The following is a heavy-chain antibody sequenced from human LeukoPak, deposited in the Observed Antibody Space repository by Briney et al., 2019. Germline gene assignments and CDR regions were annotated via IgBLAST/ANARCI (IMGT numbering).Heavy chain of an antibody. Sequence: SVKVSCKAFGGTFISYAISWVRQAPGQGLEWMGGIIPIFGTANYAQKFQGRVTITTDESTSTAYMELSSLRSEDTAVYYCATRKGYCSSTSCYTNYYYYYYMDVWGKGTTVTVSS. CDR2: IIPIFGTA. D-gene: IGHD2-2*02. V-gene: IGHV1-69*05. J-gene: IGHJ6*03. CDR3: ATRKGYCSSTSCYTNYYYYYYMDV. CDR1: GGTFISYA.